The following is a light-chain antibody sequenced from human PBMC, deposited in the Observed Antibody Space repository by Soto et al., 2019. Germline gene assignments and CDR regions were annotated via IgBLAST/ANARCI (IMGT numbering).Light chain of an antibody. CDR3: SSSPTSSTPVV. CDR1: SDDNISYKY. CDR2: EVS. Sequence: QSVLTQPASVSGSPGQSITISCTGTSDDNISYKYVSWYQLHPGKAPTLMIYEVSNRPSGVSGRFSGSKSGNTASLTISGLQAEDEADYYCSSSPTSSTPVVFGPGTKLTVL. V-gene: IGLV2-14*01. J-gene: IGLJ1*01.